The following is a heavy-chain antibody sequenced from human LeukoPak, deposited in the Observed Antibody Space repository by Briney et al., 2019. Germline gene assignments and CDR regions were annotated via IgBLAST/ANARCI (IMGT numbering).Heavy chain of an antibody. CDR3: ARHVVAVGFDY. V-gene: IGHV3-21*01. J-gene: IGHJ4*02. CDR1: GFTFSSYT. Sequence: GGSLRLSCAASGFTFSSYTMNWVRQAPGKGLEWVSSITSSSSYIYYADSVMGRFTISRDNANNSLYLQMNSLRAEDTAVYYCARHVVAVGFDYWGQGTLVTVSS. D-gene: IGHD3-22*01. CDR2: ITSSSSYI.